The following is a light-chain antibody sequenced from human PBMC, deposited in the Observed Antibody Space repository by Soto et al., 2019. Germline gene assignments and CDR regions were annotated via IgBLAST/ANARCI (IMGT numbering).Light chain of an antibody. CDR2: VAS. CDR1: QSISNY. Sequence: DIQMTQFPSSLSASVGDRVTITCRASQSISNYLNWYQQKPGKAPQLLIYVASALQSGVPSRFSGSGSGTDFTLTISSLQPEDFAIYYCQQTYTVPWTFGQGTKVDIK. CDR3: QQTYTVPWT. J-gene: IGKJ1*01. V-gene: IGKV1-39*01.